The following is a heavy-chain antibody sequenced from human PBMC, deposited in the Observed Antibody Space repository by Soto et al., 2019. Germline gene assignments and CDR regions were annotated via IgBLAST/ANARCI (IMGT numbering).Heavy chain of an antibody. CDR2: NYYSGST. J-gene: IGHJ5*02. CDR3: AGSSIMIVAEDNNWFDP. CDR1: GGSISSYY. D-gene: IGHD3-22*01. V-gene: IGHV4-59*01. Sequence: SETLSLPCTVSGGSISSYYWSWIRQPPGKGLEWIGYNYYSGSTNYNPSLKSRVPLSVVTSKYQFSLKMSSVTAADTAVYYCAGSSIMIVAEDNNWFDPWGQGTLVTVSS.